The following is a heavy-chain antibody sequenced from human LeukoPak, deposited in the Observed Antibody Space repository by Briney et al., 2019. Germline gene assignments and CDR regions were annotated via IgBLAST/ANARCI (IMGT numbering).Heavy chain of an antibody. D-gene: IGHD6-13*01. CDR2: VKQDGTEK. J-gene: IGHJ4*02. Sequence: GGSLRLSCEASGFTFRDYWMTWVRQAPGKGLEWVANVKQDGTEKFYVDSVKGRFTIPRDNGKNSLYLQMNSLRVEDTAIYYCARAGGTSWADYWGQGTLVTVSS. V-gene: IGHV3-7*01. CDR3: ARAGGTSWADY. CDR1: GFTFRDYW.